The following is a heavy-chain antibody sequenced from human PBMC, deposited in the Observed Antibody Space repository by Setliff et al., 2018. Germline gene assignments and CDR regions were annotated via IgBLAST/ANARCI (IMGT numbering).Heavy chain of an antibody. D-gene: IGHD6-19*01. CDR1: GGSFSGYY. V-gene: IGHV4-34*01. CDR2: INHSGST. Sequence: SETLSLTCAVYGGSFSGYYWSWIRQPPGKGLEWIGEINHSGSTNYNPSLKSRVTISVDTSKNQFSLKLSSVTAEDTAVYYCAKDSSGRDAFDIWGQGTMVTVSS. J-gene: IGHJ3*02. CDR3: AKDSSGRDAFDI.